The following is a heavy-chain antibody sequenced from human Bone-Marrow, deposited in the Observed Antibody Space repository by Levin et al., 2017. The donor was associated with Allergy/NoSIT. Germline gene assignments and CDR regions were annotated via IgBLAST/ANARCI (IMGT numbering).Heavy chain of an antibody. Sequence: AASVKVSCTASGYTFTGYYMHWVRQAPGQGFEWMGWINPNSGGTNYAQNFQGRVTMTRDTSSTTAYMELSRLTSDDTAVYYCARGPRSGYDYWGQGTLVTVSS. CDR1: GYTFTGYY. D-gene: IGHD5-12*01. V-gene: IGHV1-2*02. J-gene: IGHJ4*02. CDR2: INPNSGGT. CDR3: ARGPRSGYDY.